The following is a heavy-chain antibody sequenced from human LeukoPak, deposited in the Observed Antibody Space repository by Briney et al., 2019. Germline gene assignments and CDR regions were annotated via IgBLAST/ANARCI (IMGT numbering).Heavy chain of an antibody. Sequence: ASVKVSCKASGYTFTSYYMHWVRQAPGQGLEWMGIINPSGGSTSYAQKFQGRVTNTADKSTSTAYMELSSLRSEDTAVYYCARDGLTTVTTGGFDPWGQGTLVTVSS. CDR2: INPSGGST. CDR3: ARDGLTTVTTGGFDP. D-gene: IGHD4-17*01. CDR1: GYTFTSYY. J-gene: IGHJ5*02. V-gene: IGHV1-46*01.